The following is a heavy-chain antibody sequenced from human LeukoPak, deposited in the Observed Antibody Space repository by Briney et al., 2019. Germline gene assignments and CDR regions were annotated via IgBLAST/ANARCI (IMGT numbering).Heavy chain of an antibody. J-gene: IGHJ5*02. CDR2: ISASNGNT. D-gene: IGHD2-2*01. Sequence: ASVKVSCKTSGYSFTDYAITWVRQVRGQGLQWVGWISASNGNTDYAQSFQGRVTMTTDTPTSTAYMDLWSLRSDDTAVYYCARDPSNTSGWKTWFDPWGQGTLVTVSS. V-gene: IGHV1-18*01. CDR3: ARDPSNTSGWKTWFDP. CDR1: GYSFTDYA.